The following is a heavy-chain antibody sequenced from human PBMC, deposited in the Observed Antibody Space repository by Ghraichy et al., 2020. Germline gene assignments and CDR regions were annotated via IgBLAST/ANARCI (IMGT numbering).Heavy chain of an antibody. CDR2: IYYSGST. CDR3: ARLGAYGDYVRSDY. CDR1: GGSISSSSYY. Sequence: SETLSLTCTVSGGSISSSSYYWGWIRQPPGKGLEWIGSIYYSGSTYYNPSLKSRVTISVDTSKNQFSLKLSSVTAADTAVYYCARLGAYGDYVRSDYWGQGTLVTVSS. V-gene: IGHV4-39*01. D-gene: IGHD4-17*01. J-gene: IGHJ4*02.